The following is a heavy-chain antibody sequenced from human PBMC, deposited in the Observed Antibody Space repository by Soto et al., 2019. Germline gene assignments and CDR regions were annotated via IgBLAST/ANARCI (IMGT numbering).Heavy chain of an antibody. J-gene: IGHJ4*02. V-gene: IGHV3-53*01. D-gene: IGHD3-16*01. CDR2: VFSGGNT. CDR1: GFTVRSNY. CDR3: AKGDFDC. Sequence: EVQLVESGGGLIQPGGSLRLSCAASGFTVRSNYMSWVRQAPGKGLEWVAIVFSGGNTYHADSVKGRFTVSRDNSKNTVDLQMNSLRAEDTAVYYCAKGDFDCWGQGTLVTVSS.